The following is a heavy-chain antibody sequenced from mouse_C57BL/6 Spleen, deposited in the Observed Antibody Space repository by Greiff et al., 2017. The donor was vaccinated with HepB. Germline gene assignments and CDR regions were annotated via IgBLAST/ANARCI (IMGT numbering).Heavy chain of an antibody. D-gene: IGHD1-1*01. V-gene: IGHV14-1*01. CDR3: TGGDDYYGSSYPAWFAY. CDR1: GFNIKDYY. Sequence: VQLQQSGAELVRPGASVKLSCTASGFNIKDYYMHWVKQRPEQGLEWIGRIDPEDGDTEYAPKFQGKATMTADTSSNTACLQLSSLTSEDTAVYYCTGGDDYYGSSYPAWFAYWGQGTLVTVSA. CDR2: IDPEDGDT. J-gene: IGHJ3*01.